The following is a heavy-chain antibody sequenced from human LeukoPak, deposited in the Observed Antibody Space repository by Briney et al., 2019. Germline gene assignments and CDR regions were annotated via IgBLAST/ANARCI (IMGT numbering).Heavy chain of an antibody. CDR1: AFSLSTYT. CDR2: INSSSSYI. Sequence: GPCLRLSRAPSAFSLSTYTMNCVPQAPGRGLLWVLSINSSSSYINYAGSVKGRFTISRDHPKNSLYLQMNNLRAEDTAVYYCAREGYYSGMDVWGQGTTVTVSS. J-gene: IGHJ6*02. CDR3: AREGYYSGMDV. V-gene: IGHV3-21*01.